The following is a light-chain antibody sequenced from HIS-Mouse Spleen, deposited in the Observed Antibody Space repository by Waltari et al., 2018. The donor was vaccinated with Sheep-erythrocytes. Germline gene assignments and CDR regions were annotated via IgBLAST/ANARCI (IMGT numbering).Light chain of an antibody. CDR1: QSVSSN. CDR3: QQYNNWPPPYT. J-gene: IGKJ2*01. V-gene: IGKV3-15*01. Sequence: EIVMTQSPATLSVSPGERATLSCRASQSVSSNLAWYQQKPGQAPRLLIYGASTRATGIPAMCSGSGSGTEFTLTISSMQSEDFAVYYCQQYNNWPPPYTFGQGTKLEIK. CDR2: GAS.